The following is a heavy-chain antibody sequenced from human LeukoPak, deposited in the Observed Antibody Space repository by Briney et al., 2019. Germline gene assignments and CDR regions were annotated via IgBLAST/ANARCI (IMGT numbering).Heavy chain of an antibody. J-gene: IGHJ6*03. CDR3: ARAASYYYGSGSYYKDYYYYYMDV. Sequence: SETLSLTCTVSGGSISNYYWSWIRQPPGKGLEWIGYIYNSGSTNYNPSLKGRVTISIDTSKNQFSLNLSSVAAADTAVYYCARAASYYYGSGSYYKDYYYYYMDVWGKGTTVTVSS. V-gene: IGHV4-59*01. CDR2: IYNSGST. D-gene: IGHD3-10*01. CDR1: GGSISNYY.